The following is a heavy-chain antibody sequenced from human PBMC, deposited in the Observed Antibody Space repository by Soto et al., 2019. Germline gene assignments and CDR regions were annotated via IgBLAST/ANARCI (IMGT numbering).Heavy chain of an antibody. D-gene: IGHD1-26*01. V-gene: IGHV3-30*18. CDR3: AKDHYSGSYFSY. CDR2: ISYDGSNK. J-gene: IGHJ4*02. Sequence: QVQLVESGGGVVQPARSLRLSCAASGFTFSSYGMHWVRQAPGKGLEWVAVISYDGSNKYYADSVKGRFTISRDNSKNTLYLQMNSLRAEDTAVYYCAKDHYSGSYFSYWGQGTLVTVSS. CDR1: GFTFSSYG.